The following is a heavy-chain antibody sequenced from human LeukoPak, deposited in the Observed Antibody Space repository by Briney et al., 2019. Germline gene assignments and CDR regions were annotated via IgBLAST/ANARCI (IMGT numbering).Heavy chain of an antibody. V-gene: IGHV3-66*04. CDR3: ARHIVVVVAATLQRRILYYFDY. Sequence: GGSLRLSCVASGLTVSSNYMSWVRQAPGKGLEWVSVLYRGGDTYYADSVKGRFTISRDNSKNTLYMQMNSLRAEDTAVYYCARHIVVVVAATLQRRILYYFDYWGQGTLVTVSS. CDR2: LYRGGDT. CDR1: GLTVSSNY. D-gene: IGHD2-15*01. J-gene: IGHJ4*02.